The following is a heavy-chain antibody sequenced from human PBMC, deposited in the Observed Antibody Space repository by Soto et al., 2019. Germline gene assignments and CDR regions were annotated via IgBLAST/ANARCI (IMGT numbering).Heavy chain of an antibody. CDR1: GFTFSSYA. Sequence: EVQLLESGGGLVQPGGSLRLSCAASGFTFSSYAMNWVRQAPGKGLEWVSVISGSGGSTYYADSVKGRFTISRDNSKNTQYLQMNSLRAEDTAVYYCARRSSSWYFDYWGQGTLVTVSS. D-gene: IGHD6-13*01. CDR2: ISGSGGST. V-gene: IGHV3-23*01. CDR3: ARRSSSWYFDY. J-gene: IGHJ4*02.